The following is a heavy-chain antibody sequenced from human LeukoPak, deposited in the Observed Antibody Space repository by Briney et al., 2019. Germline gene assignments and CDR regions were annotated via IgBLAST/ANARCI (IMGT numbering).Heavy chain of an antibody. V-gene: IGHV3-23*01. CDR2: ISGSATST. Sequence: GGSLRLSCAASGFTFSNYAMSWVRQAPGKGPEWVSVISGSATSTHYADSVKGRFTISRDNSKNTLYLHMNSLRAEDTALYYCAKEQSGYFSGGNYYKHYWGQGTLVTVSS. CDR3: AKEQSGYFSGGNYYKHY. J-gene: IGHJ4*02. CDR1: GFTFSNYA. D-gene: IGHD2-15*01.